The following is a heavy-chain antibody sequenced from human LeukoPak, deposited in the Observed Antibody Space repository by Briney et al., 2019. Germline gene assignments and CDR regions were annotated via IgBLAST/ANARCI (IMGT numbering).Heavy chain of an antibody. Sequence: GGSLRLSCAASGFTFSTYSMNWVRQAPEKGLEWVSSISRSNNYIYYADSVKGRFTISRDNAKNSLYLQMNSLRAEDTAVYYCARGQVAAAGDDAFDIWGQGTMVSVSS. CDR3: ARGQVAAAGDDAFDI. J-gene: IGHJ3*02. CDR2: ISRSNNYI. D-gene: IGHD6-13*01. CDR1: GFTFSTYS. V-gene: IGHV3-21*06.